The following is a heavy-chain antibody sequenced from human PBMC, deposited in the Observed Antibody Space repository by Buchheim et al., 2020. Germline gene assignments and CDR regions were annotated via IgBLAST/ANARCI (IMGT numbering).Heavy chain of an antibody. CDR3: ARDALLYCSSTSCSSGFDY. V-gene: IGHV3-30*04. D-gene: IGHD2-2*01. CDR1: GFTFSSYA. J-gene: IGHJ4*02. CDR2: ISYDGSNK. Sequence: VQLVESGGGVVQPGRSLRLSCAASGFTFSSYAMHWVRQAPGKGLEWVAVISYDGSNKYYADSVKGRFTISRDNSKNTLYLQMNSLRAEDTAVYYCARDALLYCSSTSCSSGFDYWGQGTL.